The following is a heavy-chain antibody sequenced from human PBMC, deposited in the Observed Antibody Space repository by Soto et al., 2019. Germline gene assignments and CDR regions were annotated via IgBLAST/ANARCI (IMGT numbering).Heavy chain of an antibody. CDR2: IIPILGIA. Sequence: QVQLVQSGAEVKKPGSSVKVSCKASGGTFSSYTISWVRQAPGQGLEWMGRIIPILGIANYAQKFQGRVTITADKSTSTAYMELSSLRSEETAVYYCARVCITKYSGWFDPWGQGTLVTVSS. CDR1: GGTFSSYT. D-gene: IGHD1-26*01. CDR3: ARVCITKYSGWFDP. V-gene: IGHV1-69*02. J-gene: IGHJ5*02.